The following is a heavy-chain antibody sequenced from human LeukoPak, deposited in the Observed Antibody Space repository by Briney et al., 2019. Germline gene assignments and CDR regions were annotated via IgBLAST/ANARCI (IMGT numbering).Heavy chain of an antibody. V-gene: IGHV3-23*01. Sequence: GESLRLSCAASGFTFSSSAMSWVRQAPGKGLEWVSGISGSGGSTYYADSVKGRFTISRDSSKNTLYLQMNSLRAEDTAVYYCAKGPGYYFWRGYYGYCDYWGQGTLVTVSS. CDR3: AKGPGYYFWRGYYGYCDY. J-gene: IGHJ4*02. CDR1: GFTFSSSA. D-gene: IGHD3-3*01. CDR2: ISGSGGST.